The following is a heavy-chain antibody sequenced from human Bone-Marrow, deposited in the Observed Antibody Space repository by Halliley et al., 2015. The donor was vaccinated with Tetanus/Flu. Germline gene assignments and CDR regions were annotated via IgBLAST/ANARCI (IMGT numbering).Heavy chain of an antibody. CDR2: ISVRGDGT. J-gene: IGHJ4*02. V-gene: IGHV3-23*01. CDR1: GFTFSNFA. Sequence: AVSGFTFSNFAMNWVRQAPGKGLEWISSISVRGDGTYYADSVKGRFTISRDNSKNTSHLQMHSLRADDTAIYYCAKTRYGDYARFLDHWGQGTLVSVSS. CDR3: AKTRYGDYARFLDH. D-gene: IGHD4-17*01.